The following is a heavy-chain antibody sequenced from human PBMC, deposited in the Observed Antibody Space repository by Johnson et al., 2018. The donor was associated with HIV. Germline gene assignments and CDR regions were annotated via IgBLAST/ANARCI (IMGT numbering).Heavy chain of an antibody. Sequence: VQLMESGGGLVQPGGSLRLSCAASGFTFSSYAMSWVRQAPGKGLEWVSAISGSGGSTYYADSVKGRFTISRDKSNNTLDLQMNSLRAEDTAVYYCARDPHEWELLGGAFDIWGQGTMVTVSS. V-gene: IGHV3-23*01. D-gene: IGHD1-26*01. CDR1: GFTFSSYA. CDR2: ISGSGGST. J-gene: IGHJ3*02. CDR3: ARDPHEWELLGGAFDI.